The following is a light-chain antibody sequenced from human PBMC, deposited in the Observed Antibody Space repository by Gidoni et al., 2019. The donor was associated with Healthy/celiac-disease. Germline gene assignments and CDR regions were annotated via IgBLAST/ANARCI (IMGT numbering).Light chain of an antibody. J-gene: IGKJ2*01. V-gene: IGKV1-39*01. CDR1: QSLSSY. CDR3: QQSYSTPRT. Sequence: IPLTPPPSTLSASVGDSVTLTCRASQSLSSYLNWYQQKPGKAPKLLIHAESSLQSGVPSRCRGSGYGTDFALKISSLQPEEFATYYCQQSYSTPRTFGQGTRLEIK. CDR2: AES.